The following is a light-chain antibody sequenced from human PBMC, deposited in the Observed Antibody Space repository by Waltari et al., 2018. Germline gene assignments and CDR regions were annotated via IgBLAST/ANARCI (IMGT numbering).Light chain of an antibody. CDR1: NPNIGAGYE. Sequence: QSVLTQPPSVSGAPGQRVTVSCTGTNPNIGAGYEVRWNQQFPGTAPKLLIYGSANRPSGVPDRFSGSKSGTSASLAITGLQTEDEADYYCQSYDISLSGFWVFGGGTKLTVL. J-gene: IGLJ3*02. V-gene: IGLV1-40*01. CDR2: GSA. CDR3: QSYDISLSGFWV.